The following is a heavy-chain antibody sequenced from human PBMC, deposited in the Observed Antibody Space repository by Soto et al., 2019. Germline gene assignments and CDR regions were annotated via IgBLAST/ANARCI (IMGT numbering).Heavy chain of an antibody. V-gene: IGHV3-11*01. Sequence: PGGSLRLSCAVSGFTVSNNYMSWIRQAPGKGLEWVSYIRGSGSIINYADSVKGRFTISRDNAKNSLYLQMNSLRAEDTAVYYCARTSETYGLDVWGQGTTVTVSS. CDR3: ARTSETYGLDV. CDR1: GFTVSNNY. J-gene: IGHJ6*02. CDR2: IRGSGSII.